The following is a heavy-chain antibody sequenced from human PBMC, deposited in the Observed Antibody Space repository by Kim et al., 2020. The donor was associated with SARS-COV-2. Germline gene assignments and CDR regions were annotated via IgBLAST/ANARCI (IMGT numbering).Heavy chain of an antibody. CDR1: GGSISNSSYY. D-gene: IGHD5-12*01. J-gene: IGHJ3*02. CDR3: AREGNSRDGYNSNAFDI. CDR2: IYYNGST. V-gene: IGHV4-39*07. Sequence: SETLSLTCTVSGGSISNSSYYWGWIRQPPGNGLEWIGSIYYNGSTYYNPSLNSRVTISVDTSKNQFSLKLSSVTAADTAVYYCAREGNSRDGYNSNAFDIWGQGTMVTVSS.